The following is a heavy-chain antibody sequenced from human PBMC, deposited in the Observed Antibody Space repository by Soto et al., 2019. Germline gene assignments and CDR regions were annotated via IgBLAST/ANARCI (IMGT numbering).Heavy chain of an antibody. D-gene: IGHD3-22*01. Sequence: GGSLRLSCAASGFTFSIYAMSWVRQAPGKGLEWVSAFSGSGGSTYYADSVKGRFTISRDNSKNTLYLQMNSLRAEDTAVYYCAKDRIHYYDISGLIYYYYYGIAVWGQGTTVTVSS. V-gene: IGHV3-23*01. CDR3: AKDRIHYYDISGLIYYYYYGIAV. CDR2: FSGSGGST. CDR1: GFTFSIYA. J-gene: IGHJ6*02.